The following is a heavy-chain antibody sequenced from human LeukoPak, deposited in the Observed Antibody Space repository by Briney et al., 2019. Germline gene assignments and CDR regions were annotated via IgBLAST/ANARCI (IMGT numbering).Heavy chain of an antibody. Sequence: GGSLGLSCAASGFTFSSYAMHWVRQAPGKGLEWVAVISYDGSNKYYADSVKGRFTISRDNSKNTLYLQMNSLRAEDTAVYYCARDLVSGSSGFDYWGQGTLVTVSS. CDR2: ISYDGSNK. J-gene: IGHJ4*02. CDR3: ARDLVSGSSGFDY. D-gene: IGHD3-22*01. CDR1: GFTFSSYA. V-gene: IGHV3-30-3*01.